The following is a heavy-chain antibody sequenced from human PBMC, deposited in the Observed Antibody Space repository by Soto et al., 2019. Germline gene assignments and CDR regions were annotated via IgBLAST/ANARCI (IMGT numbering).Heavy chain of an antibody. CDR2: ISSSATTM. J-gene: IGHJ4*02. V-gene: IGHV3-11*01. CDR3: ASLRTWRVDY. Sequence: QVQLVESGGDLVKPGGSLRLSCAASGFTFSDYYMTWIRQAPGKGLEWVSYISSSATTMYYADSVKGRVTISRDNAKNSLYLQINSLRAEDTAVYYCASLRTWRVDYWGQGSLVTVSS. CDR1: GFTFSDYY.